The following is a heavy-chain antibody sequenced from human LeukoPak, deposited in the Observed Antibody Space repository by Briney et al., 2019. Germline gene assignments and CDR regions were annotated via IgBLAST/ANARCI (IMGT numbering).Heavy chain of an antibody. CDR2: INHSGST. CDR1: GGSLSGYQ. CDR3: ARDGGKRTYYDYVWGSYRIPYYFDY. Sequence: SETLSLTCAVYGGSLSGYQWSWIRQPPGKGLEWIGEINHSGSTNYNPSLKSRVTISVDTSKNQFSLKLSSVTAADTAVYYCARDGGKRTYYDYVWGSYRIPYYFDYRGQGTLVTVSS. D-gene: IGHD3-16*02. J-gene: IGHJ4*02. V-gene: IGHV4-34*01.